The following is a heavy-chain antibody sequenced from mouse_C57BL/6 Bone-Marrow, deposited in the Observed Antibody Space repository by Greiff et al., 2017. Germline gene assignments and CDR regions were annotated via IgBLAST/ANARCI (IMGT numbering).Heavy chain of an antibody. Sequence: QVQLQQPGAELVRPGSSVKLSCKASGYTFTSYWMHWVKQRPIQGLEWIGNIDPSDSETHYNQKFQDKATLTVDKSSSTAYMQLSSLTSEDSAVYYCARRDYYRGYFDYWGQGTTLTVSS. D-gene: IGHD2-12*01. V-gene: IGHV1-52*01. J-gene: IGHJ2*01. CDR1: GYTFTSYW. CDR2: IDPSDSET. CDR3: ARRDYYRGYFDY.